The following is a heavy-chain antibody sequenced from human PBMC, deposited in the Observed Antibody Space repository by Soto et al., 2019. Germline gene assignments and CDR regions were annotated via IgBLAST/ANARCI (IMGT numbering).Heavy chain of an antibody. Sequence: EVQLVESGGGLVQPGGSLRLSCAASGFTFSSYSMHWVRQAPGKGREGVSFISSTSSTIYYADSVKGRFTISRDNAQNSLYLQMNSLRAEDTDVYYCARGGGYYGDDDWVQGTLVTVSS. D-gene: IGHD4-17*01. CDR2: ISSTSSTI. V-gene: IGHV3-48*01. CDR3: ARGGGYYGDDD. CDR1: GFTFSSYS. J-gene: IGHJ4*02.